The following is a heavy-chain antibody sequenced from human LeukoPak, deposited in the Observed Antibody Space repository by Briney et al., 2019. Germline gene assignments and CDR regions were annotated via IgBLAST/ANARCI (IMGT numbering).Heavy chain of an antibody. CDR2: IHYSGST. J-gene: IGHJ3*02. V-gene: IGHV4-30-4*08. CDR3: ARDRKPVYYYDSSGPDAFDI. CDR1: GGSISSGDYY. D-gene: IGHD3-22*01. Sequence: PSQTLSLTCTVSGGSISSGDYYWSWIRQPPGKGLEWIGYIHYSGSTYYNPSLKSRVTISVDTSKNQFSLNLSSVTPADTAVYYCARDRKPVYYYDSSGPDAFDIWGRGTMVTVSS.